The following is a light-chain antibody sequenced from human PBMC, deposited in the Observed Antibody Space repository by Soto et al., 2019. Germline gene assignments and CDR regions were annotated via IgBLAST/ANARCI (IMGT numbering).Light chain of an antibody. J-gene: IGLJ1*01. V-gene: IGLV2-11*01. Sequence: HSALTQPRSVSGSPGQSVTISCTGTSSNVGGYNYVSWYQQHPGKAPKLMISDVTNRPSGVPDRFSGSKSGNTASLTISGLQPEDEADYYCCSYAGTYIHYVFGSGTKVTVL. CDR1: SSNVGGYNY. CDR2: DVT. CDR3: CSYAGTYIHYV.